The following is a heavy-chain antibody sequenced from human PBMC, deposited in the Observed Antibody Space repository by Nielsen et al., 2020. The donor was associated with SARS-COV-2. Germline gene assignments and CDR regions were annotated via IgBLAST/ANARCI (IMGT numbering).Heavy chain of an antibody. Sequence: GESLKISCAASGFTFSDYYMSWIRQAPGKGLEWVSYISSSGSTIYYADSVKGRFTISRDNSKNTLYLQMNSLRAEDTAVYYCAKNSVVPAAYYYYYMDVWGKGTTVIVSS. CDR2: ISSSGSTI. CDR3: AKNSVVPAAYYYYYMDV. J-gene: IGHJ6*03. V-gene: IGHV3-11*04. D-gene: IGHD2-2*01. CDR1: GFTFSDYY.